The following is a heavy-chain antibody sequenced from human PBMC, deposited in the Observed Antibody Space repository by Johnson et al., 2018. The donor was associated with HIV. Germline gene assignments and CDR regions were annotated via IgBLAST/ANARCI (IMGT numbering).Heavy chain of an antibody. CDR3: ARGRGTYYYDSSGYYSRRVGAFDI. J-gene: IGHJ3*02. Sequence: QVQLVESGGGVVQPGRSLRLSCAASGFTFSSYGMHWVRQAPGKGLEWVAVIWYDGSNKYYADSVKGRFTISRDNSKNTLYLQMNSLRAEDTAVYYCARGRGTYYYDSSGYYSRRVGAFDIWGQGTMVTVSS. D-gene: IGHD3-22*01. CDR1: GFTFSSYG. V-gene: IGHV3-33*01. CDR2: IWYDGSNK.